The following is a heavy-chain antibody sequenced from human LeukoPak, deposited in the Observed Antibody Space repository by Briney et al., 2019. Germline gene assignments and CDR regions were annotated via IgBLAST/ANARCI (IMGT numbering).Heavy chain of an antibody. CDR1: GFTFSSYW. Sequence: PGGSLRLSCAASGFTFSSYWMSWVRQAPGKGLEWVANIEQHGSEKFYVDSEKGRFTISRDNANKSLYLQMDSLRAEDTAVYYCVRDLGVAAAGTRYAIDYWGQGTLVTVSS. CDR3: VRDLGVAAAGTRYAIDY. CDR2: IEQHGSEK. V-gene: IGHV3-7*01. J-gene: IGHJ4*02. D-gene: IGHD6-13*01.